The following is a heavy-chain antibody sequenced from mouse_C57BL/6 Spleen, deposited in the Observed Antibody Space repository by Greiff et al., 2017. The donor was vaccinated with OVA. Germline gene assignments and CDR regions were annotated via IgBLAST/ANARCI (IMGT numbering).Heavy chain of an antibody. CDR3: ARGRYYYGSSLWFAY. D-gene: IGHD1-1*01. CDR2: INYDGSST. CDR1: GFTFSDYY. Sequence: EVQRVESEGGLVQPGSSMKLSCTASGFTFSDYYMAWVRQVPEKGLEWVANINYDGSSTYYLDSLKSRFIISRDNAKNILYLQMSSLKSEDTATYYCARGRYYYGSSLWFAYWGQGTLVTVSA. J-gene: IGHJ3*01. V-gene: IGHV5-16*01.